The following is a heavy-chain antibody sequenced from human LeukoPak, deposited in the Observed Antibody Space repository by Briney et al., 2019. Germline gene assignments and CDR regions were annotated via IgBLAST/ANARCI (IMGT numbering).Heavy chain of an antibody. CDR2: IYYSGST. CDR1: GGSISCGDYY. D-gene: IGHD3-3*01. Sequence: SQTLSLTCTVSGGSISCGDYYWSWIRQPPGKGLEWIGYIYYSGSTYYNPSLKSRVTISVDTSKNQFSLKLSSVTAADTAVYYCARGGERFLEWLFHFDYWGQGTLVTVSS. CDR3: ARGGERFLEWLFHFDY. J-gene: IGHJ4*02. V-gene: IGHV4-30-4*01.